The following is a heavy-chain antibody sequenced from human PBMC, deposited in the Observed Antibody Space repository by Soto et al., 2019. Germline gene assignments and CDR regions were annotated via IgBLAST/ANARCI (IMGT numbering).Heavy chain of an antibody. CDR2: ISWNSGSI. J-gene: IGHJ4*02. V-gene: IGHV3-9*01. CDR1: GFTFDDYA. CDR3: AKAHGSSSGHSRVDY. D-gene: IGHD6-19*01. Sequence: GGSLRLSCAASGFTFDDYAMHWVRQAPGKGLEWVSGISWNSGSIGYADSVKGRFTISRDNAKNSLYLQMNSLRAEDTALYYCAKAHGSSSGHSRVDYWGQGTLVTVSS.